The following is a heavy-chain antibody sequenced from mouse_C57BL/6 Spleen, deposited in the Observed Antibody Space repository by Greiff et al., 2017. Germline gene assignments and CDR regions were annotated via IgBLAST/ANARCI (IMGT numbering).Heavy chain of an antibody. V-gene: IGHV1-15*01. D-gene: IGHD1-1*01. CDR1: GYTFTDYE. Sequence: VQLQQSGAELVRPGASVTLSCKASGYTFTDYEMHWVKQTPVHGLEWIGAIDPETGGTAYNQKFKGKAILTAAKSSSTAYMELRSLTSEDSAVYYCTRWDYYGSRYFDYWGQGTTLTVSS. CDR3: TRWDYYGSRYFDY. CDR2: IDPETGGT. J-gene: IGHJ2*01.